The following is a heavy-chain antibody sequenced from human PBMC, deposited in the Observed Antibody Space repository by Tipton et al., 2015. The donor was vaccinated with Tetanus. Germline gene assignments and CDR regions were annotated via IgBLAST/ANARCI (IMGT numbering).Heavy chain of an antibody. D-gene: IGHD6-13*01. CDR1: GGSFSGYY. CDR2: IHPSGST. Sequence: TLSLTCAVYGGSFSGYYCSWIRQSPGRGLEWIGEIHPSGSTSNNPSFTSRITLSQDTSKNQFSLKLNSVTAADTAVYYCARHVHGFGALLTPAASHYYYGMDVWGQGTTVTVSS. J-gene: IGHJ6*02. V-gene: IGHV4-34*01. CDR3: ARHVHGFGALLTPAASHYYYGMDV.